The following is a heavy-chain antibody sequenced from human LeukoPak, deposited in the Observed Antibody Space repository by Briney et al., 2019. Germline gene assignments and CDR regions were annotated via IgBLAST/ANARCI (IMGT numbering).Heavy chain of an antibody. V-gene: IGHV3-48*03. Sequence: GGSLRLSCAASGFTFSSYEMNWVRQAPGKGLEWVSYISSSGSTIYYADSVKGRFTISRDNAKNTLYLQMNSLRAEDTAVYYCARDFRALLHYYDSSGSYYYMDVWGKGTTVTVSS. J-gene: IGHJ6*03. CDR2: ISSSGSTI. CDR1: GFTFSSYE. CDR3: ARDFRALLHYYDSSGSYYYMDV. D-gene: IGHD3-22*01.